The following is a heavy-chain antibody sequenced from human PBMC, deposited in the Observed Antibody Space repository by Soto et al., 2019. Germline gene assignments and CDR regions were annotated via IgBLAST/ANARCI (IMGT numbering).Heavy chain of an antibody. Sequence: SSETLSLTCAVSSGSISSSNWWSWVRQPPGKGLEWIGDIYHSGSTNYNPSLKSRVTISVDTSKNQFSLKLSSVTAADTAVYYCARLWSGDYYYYMDVWGKGTTVTVSS. D-gene: IGHD3-3*01. CDR3: ARLWSGDYYYYMDV. V-gene: IGHV4-4*02. CDR1: SGSISSSNW. J-gene: IGHJ6*03. CDR2: IYHSGST.